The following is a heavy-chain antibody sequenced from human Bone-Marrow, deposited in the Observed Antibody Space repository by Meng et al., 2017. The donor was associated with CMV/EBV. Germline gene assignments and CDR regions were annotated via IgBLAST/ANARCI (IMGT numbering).Heavy chain of an antibody. CDR1: GFTFSSYG. V-gene: IGHV3-30*02. Sequence: VQRVESGGGVVQPGGSLRLSCAASGFTFSSYGMHWVRQAPGKGLEWVAFIRYDGSNKYYADSVKGRFTISRDNSKNTLYLQMNSLRAEDTAVYYCASLRDSSSHFDYWGQGTLVTVSS. D-gene: IGHD6-13*01. J-gene: IGHJ4*02. CDR3: ASLRDSSSHFDY. CDR2: IRYDGSNK.